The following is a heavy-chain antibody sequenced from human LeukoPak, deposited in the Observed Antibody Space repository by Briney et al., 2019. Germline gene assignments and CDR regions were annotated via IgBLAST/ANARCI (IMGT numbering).Heavy chain of an antibody. V-gene: IGHV3-33*01. CDR2: IWYDGSNK. D-gene: IGHD3-22*01. J-gene: IGHJ3*02. CDR1: GFTFSRYG. CDR3: ARDPPMYYYDEPGSRDAFDI. Sequence: GGSLGLSCAASGFTFSRYGMHWVRQAPAKGREWVAVIWYDGSNKYYAESVKGRFTISRDNSKNTLHLQMNSLRAEDTAVYYCARDPPMYYYDEPGSRDAFDIWGQGTMVTVSS.